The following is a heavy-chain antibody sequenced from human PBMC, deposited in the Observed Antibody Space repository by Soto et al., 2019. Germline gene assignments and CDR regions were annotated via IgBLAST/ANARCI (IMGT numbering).Heavy chain of an antibody. V-gene: IGHV3-23*01. CDR3: AKGVAVGFHFGSSTDRGFDP. J-gene: IGHJ5*02. CDR2: ISGSGGTT. CDR1: GFTFSNYA. D-gene: IGHD6-6*01. Sequence: ESGGGLVQPGGSLRLSCAASGFTFSNYAMSWVRQAPGKGLEWVSIISGSGGTTYHADSVKDRFTISRDNSKNTLFLQMNSLRAEDTAVYYCAKGVAVGFHFGSSTDRGFDPWGQGTLVTVSS.